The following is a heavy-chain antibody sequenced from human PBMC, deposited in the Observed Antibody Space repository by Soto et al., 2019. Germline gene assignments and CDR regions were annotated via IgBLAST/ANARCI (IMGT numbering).Heavy chain of an antibody. Sequence: QLQLQESGPGLVKPSETLSLTCTVSGGSISSSTYYWGWIRQPPGKGLAWIGSIYFRGSTYYNPSLKSRVTVSVDTSKKQFSLKLTSVTAADTAVYYCAREILTGYYPAGWFDPWGQGTLVTVSS. CDR3: AREILTGYYPAGWFDP. D-gene: IGHD3-9*01. CDR2: IYFRGST. J-gene: IGHJ5*02. CDR1: GGSISSSTYY. V-gene: IGHV4-39*02.